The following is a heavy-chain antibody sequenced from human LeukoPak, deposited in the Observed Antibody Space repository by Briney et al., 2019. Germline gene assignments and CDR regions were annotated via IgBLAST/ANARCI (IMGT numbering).Heavy chain of an antibody. D-gene: IGHD1-1*01. V-gene: IGHV3-21*06. CDR1: GFTFSSYS. Sequence: PGGSLRLSCAASGFTFSSYSMNWVRQAPGKGLEWVSSISSSSSYIYYADSVKGRFTISRDNAKNSLYLQMNSLRAEDTAVYYCARVLPGGTYHYVPLLRFDPWGQGTLVTVSS. CDR3: ARVLPGGTYHYVPLLRFDP. CDR2: ISSSSSYI. J-gene: IGHJ5*02.